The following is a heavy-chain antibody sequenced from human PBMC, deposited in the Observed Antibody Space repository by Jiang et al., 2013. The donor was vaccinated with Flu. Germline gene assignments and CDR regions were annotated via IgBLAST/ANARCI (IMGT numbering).Heavy chain of an antibody. J-gene: IGHJ4*02. CDR3: VQSTGWPGFDF. CDR2: LYSGGTT. CDR1: GFSVSNKY. D-gene: IGHD2-8*02. Sequence: EVQLVESGGGLIQPGGSLRLSCTVSGFSVSNKYMIWVRQAPGKGLEWVSVLYSGGTTYYADSVKGRFTTSREDSKNTLYLDMNSLRAEDTAVYFCVQSTGWPGFDFWGQGTLVIVS. V-gene: IGHV3-53*01.